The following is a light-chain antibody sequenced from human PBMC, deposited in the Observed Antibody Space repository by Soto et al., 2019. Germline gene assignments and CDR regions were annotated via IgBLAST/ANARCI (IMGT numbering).Light chain of an antibody. Sequence: IQLTQSPSSLSASVGDRVTITCRASQSIRSHLNWYQQKPGKAPKVLIYTAFTLQGGVPSRFSGSGSETVFTLTISSLQPEDFATYYCQQSYLTPLTFGGGTKVGIK. J-gene: IGKJ4*01. V-gene: IGKV1-39*01. CDR3: QQSYLTPLT. CDR1: QSIRSH. CDR2: TAF.